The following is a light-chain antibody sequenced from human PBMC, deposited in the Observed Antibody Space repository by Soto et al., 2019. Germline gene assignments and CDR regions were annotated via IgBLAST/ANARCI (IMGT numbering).Light chain of an antibody. V-gene: IGKV3-20*01. J-gene: IGKJ2*01. CDR3: QQYGTSPLMYT. CDR1: QSVTSNY. CDR2: GAS. Sequence: EVVLTQSPGTPSLSPGERATLSCRASQSVTSNYLAWYQQRPGQAPRLLIYGASIRATGVPDRFSGSGSGTDFTLTITRLAPEDFAVYYCQQYGTSPLMYTFGQGTKLYSK.